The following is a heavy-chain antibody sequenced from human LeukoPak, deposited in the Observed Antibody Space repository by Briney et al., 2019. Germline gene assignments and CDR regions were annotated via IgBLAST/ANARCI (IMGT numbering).Heavy chain of an antibody. J-gene: IGHJ4*02. V-gene: IGHV4-30-2*01. CDR1: GGSISSGGYY. CDR3: ARDRERGIAARPGYFDY. Sequence: SETLSLTCTVSGGSISSGGYYWSWIRQRPGKGVEWIGYIYHSGSTYYNPSLKSRVTISVDRSKNQFSLKLSSVAAADTAVYYCARDRERGIAARPGYFDYWGQGTLVTVSS. D-gene: IGHD6-6*01. CDR2: IYHSGST.